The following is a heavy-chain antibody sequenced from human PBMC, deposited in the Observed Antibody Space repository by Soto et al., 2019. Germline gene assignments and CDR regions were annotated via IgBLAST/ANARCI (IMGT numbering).Heavy chain of an antibody. Sequence: EVQLVESGGDLVKPGGSLRLSCADSGFTFSTYSMIWVRQAPGKGLEWVSAISSSSAYIFYADSVKGRFTISRDNAKNSLFLQMHSLSAEDTAVYYWARGAREITRDLDYWGQGTLVTVSS. J-gene: IGHJ4*02. CDR2: ISSSSAYI. CDR1: GFTFSTYS. CDR3: ARGAREITRDLDY. V-gene: IGHV3-21*01. D-gene: IGHD3-10*01.